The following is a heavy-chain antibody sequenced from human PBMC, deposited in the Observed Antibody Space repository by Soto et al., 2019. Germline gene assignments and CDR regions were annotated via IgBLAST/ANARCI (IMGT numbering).Heavy chain of an antibody. CDR2: IHYSVNT. CDR1: GASVSSTSYY. V-gene: IGHV4-39*01. D-gene: IGHD2-2*01. Sequence: SETLSLTCTVSGASVSSTSYYWGWIRQPPGKGLDWIGSIHYSVNTYYNPSLKSRVTISVDTSKNQFSLILPSVTAADTAVYYCASRRRDVICNAASCYVTYWGQGTLVTVSS. CDR3: ASRRRDVICNAASCYVTY. J-gene: IGHJ4*02.